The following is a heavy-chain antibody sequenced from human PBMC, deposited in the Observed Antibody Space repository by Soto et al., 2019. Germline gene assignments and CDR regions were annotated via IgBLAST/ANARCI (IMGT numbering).Heavy chain of an antibody. D-gene: IGHD5-18*01. CDR3: AKDGPYSYDVGYYLAH. CDR1: EFTFSSYD. V-gene: IGHV3-30*18. Sequence: GGSLRLSCAASEFTFSSYDMHWVRQAPGKGLEWVAVISYHGIDKYYADSVRGRFTISRDNSKDTLYLQMNSLRADDTAVYYCAKDGPYSYDVGYYLAHWGQGTPVTVSS. CDR2: ISYHGIDK. J-gene: IGHJ4*02.